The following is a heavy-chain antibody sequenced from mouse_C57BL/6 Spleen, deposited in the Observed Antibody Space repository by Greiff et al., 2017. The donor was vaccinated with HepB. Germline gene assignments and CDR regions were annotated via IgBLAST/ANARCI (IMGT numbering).Heavy chain of an antibody. J-gene: IGHJ3*01. CDR1: GYTFTSYW. Sequence: DVQLQESGTVLVRPGASVKMSCKTSGYTFTSYWMHWVKQRPGQGLEWIGAIYPGNSDTSYNQKFKGKAKLTAVTSASTAYMELSSLTNEDSAVYYCTGREGTGAWFAYWGQGTLVTVSA. D-gene: IGHD4-1*01. CDR3: TGREGTGAWFAY. CDR2: IYPGNSDT. V-gene: IGHV1-5*01.